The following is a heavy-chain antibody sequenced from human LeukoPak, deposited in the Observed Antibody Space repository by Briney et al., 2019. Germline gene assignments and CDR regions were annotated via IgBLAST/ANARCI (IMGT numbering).Heavy chain of an antibody. CDR3: ARLGYCSSTSCYDD. J-gene: IGHJ4*02. CDR2: INWNGGRT. CDR1: GFTFDDYG. V-gene: IGHV3-20*04. D-gene: IGHD2-2*01. Sequence: PGGSLRLSCAASGFTFDDYGVSWVRQAPGKGLEWVSGINWNGGRTGYADSVKGRFTISRDNAKNSLYLQMNSLRAEDTALYYCARLGYCSSTSCYDDWGQGTLVTVSS.